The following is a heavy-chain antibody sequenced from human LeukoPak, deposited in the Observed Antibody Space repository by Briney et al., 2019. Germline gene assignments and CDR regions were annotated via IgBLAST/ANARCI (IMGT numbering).Heavy chain of an antibody. J-gene: IGHJ5*02. CDR3: ARQSGSGWYMNWFDP. CDR2: IYPGDSDT. D-gene: IGHD6-19*01. CDR1: GYSFTSYW. Sequence: GESLKISCKGSGYSFTSYWIGWVRQMPGKGMEWMGIIYPGDSDTRYSPSFQGQVTISADKSISTAYLQWSSLKASDTAMYYCARQSGSGWYMNWFDPWGQGTLVTVSS. V-gene: IGHV5-51*01.